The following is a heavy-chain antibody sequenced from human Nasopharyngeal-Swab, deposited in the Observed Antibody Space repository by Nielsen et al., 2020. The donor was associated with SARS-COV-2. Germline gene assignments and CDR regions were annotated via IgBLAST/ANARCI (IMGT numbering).Heavy chain of an antibody. CDR3: ARGGNWQFDS. D-gene: IGHD1-1*01. J-gene: IGHJ4*02. CDR1: GGSFSGYY. V-gene: IGHV4-34*01. Sequence: SETLSLTCAVYGGSFSGYYWGWIRQSPGKGLEWIGTINYSGSTYYNPSLKSRVTISVDTSKNQFSLNLSSVTAADTAVYFCARGGNWQFDSWGQGTLVTVSS. CDR2: INYSGST.